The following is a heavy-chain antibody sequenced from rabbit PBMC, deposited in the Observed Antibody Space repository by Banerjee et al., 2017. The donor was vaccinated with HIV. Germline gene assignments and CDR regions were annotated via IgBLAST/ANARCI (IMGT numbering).Heavy chain of an antibody. J-gene: IGHJ4*01. Sequence: QEQLEESGGDLVKPEGSLTLTCTASGFSFSNGYVMCWVRQAPGKGLEWIACIYAGAGNTAYASWAKGRFTISKTSSTTVTLQMTSLTAADTATYFCARSNTGYYSLFGLWGQGTLVTVS. CDR2: IYAGAGNT. CDR1: GFSFSNGYV. CDR3: ARSNTGYYSLFGL. D-gene: IGHD1-1*01. V-gene: IGHV1S45*01.